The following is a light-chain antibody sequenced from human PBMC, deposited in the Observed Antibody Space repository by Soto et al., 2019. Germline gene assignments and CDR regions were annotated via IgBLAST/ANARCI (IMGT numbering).Light chain of an antibody. CDR2: DAT. V-gene: IGKV3-11*01. CDR3: QQRSKWPVT. J-gene: IGKJ4*01. CDR1: QSVNSY. Sequence: EIVLTQSPATLSLSPGERATLSCRASQSVNSYLARYQQKPGQAPRLLIYDATSSATGIPSRFSGSGSGTDFTLTISRLEPEEFAVYYCQQRSKWPVTFGGGTKVDIK.